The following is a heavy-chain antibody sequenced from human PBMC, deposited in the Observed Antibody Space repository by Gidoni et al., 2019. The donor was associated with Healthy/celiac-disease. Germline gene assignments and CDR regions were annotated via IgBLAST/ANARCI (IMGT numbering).Heavy chain of an antibody. J-gene: IGHJ3*02. V-gene: IGHV3-49*05. CDR2: IRSKAYGGTT. D-gene: IGHD1-26*01. Sequence: EVQLVESGGGLVKPGRSLRLSCTASGFPFGDYAMSWFRQAPGKGLEWVGFIRSKAYGGTTEYAASVKGRFTISRDDSKSIAYLQMNSLKTEDTAVYYCTRDQTSGSYSRDAFDIWGQGTMVTVSS. CDR1: GFPFGDYA. CDR3: TRDQTSGSYSRDAFDI.